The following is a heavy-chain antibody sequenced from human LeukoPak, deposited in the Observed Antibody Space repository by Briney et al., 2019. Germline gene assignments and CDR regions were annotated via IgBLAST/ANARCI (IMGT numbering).Heavy chain of an antibody. CDR1: GYTFTSYD. J-gene: IGHJ6*03. CDR3: ARTFESAMGYYYYYYYMDV. V-gene: IGHV1-8*01. D-gene: IGHD1-26*01. CDR2: MNPNSGNT. Sequence: GASVKVSCKASGYTFTSYDINWVRQATGQGLEWMGWMNPNSGNTGYAQKFQGRVTMTRNTSISTAYMELSSLRSEDTAVYYCARTFESAMGYYYYYYYMDVWGKGTTVTVSS.